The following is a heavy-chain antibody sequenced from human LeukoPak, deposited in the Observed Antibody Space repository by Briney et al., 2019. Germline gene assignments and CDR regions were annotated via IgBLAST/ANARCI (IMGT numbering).Heavy chain of an antibody. CDR1: GGSISSSTYY. D-gene: IGHD5-18*01. Sequence: SETLSLTCTVSGGSISSSTYYWGWIRQPPGKGLEWIGSINYSGSTFYNPSLKSRVTISVDTSKNQFSLKLSSVTAADTAVYYCARVGYSYAATFWGQGTLVTVSS. CDR3: ARVGYSYAATF. J-gene: IGHJ4*02. CDR2: INYSGST. V-gene: IGHV4-39*07.